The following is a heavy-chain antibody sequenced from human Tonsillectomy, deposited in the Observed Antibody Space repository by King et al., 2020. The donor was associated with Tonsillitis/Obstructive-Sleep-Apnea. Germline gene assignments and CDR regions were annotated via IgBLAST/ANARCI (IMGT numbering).Heavy chain of an antibody. CDR3: AQEGTQWLGSLHY. CDR1: GFSFSTYG. V-gene: IGHV3-30*18. CDR2: ISYDGSNK. Sequence: QLVQSGGGVVQPGRSLRLSCAASGFSFSTYGMHWVRQAPGKGLEWVAVISYDGSNKYYADSVQGRFTISGDNSKNTLYLQMNSLRDEDTAVYYCAQEGTQWLGSLHYWGQGTLVTVSS. J-gene: IGHJ4*02. D-gene: IGHD6-19*01.